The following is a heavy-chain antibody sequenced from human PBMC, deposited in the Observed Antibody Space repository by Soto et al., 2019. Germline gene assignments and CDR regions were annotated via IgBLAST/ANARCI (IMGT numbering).Heavy chain of an antibody. V-gene: IGHV1-2*04. D-gene: IGHD1-7*01. CDR3: ARGLELDYYYYYMDV. J-gene: IGHJ6*03. CDR2: INPNSGGT. Sequence: QVQLVQSGAEVKKPGASVKVSCKASGYTFTGYYMHWVRQAPGQGLEWMGWINPNSGGTNYAQKFKGWVPMTRDTSISTAYMELSRLRSDDTAVYYCARGLELDYYYYYMDVWGKGTTVTVSS. CDR1: GYTFTGYY.